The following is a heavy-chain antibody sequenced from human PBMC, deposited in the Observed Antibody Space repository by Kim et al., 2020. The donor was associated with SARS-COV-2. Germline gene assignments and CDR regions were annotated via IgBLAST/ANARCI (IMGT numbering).Heavy chain of an antibody. V-gene: IGHV3-48*04. D-gene: IGHD4-17*01. CDR3: ARDGPDYGDSLYYYYEMDV. CDR2: ISSSSSTI. J-gene: IGHJ6*02. CDR1: GFTFSSYS. Sequence: GGSLRLSCAASGFTFSSYSMNWVRQAPGKGLEWVSNISSSSSTIYYADSVKGRYTISRDNAKHSLYLQMNSLRAEDTAVYYCARDGPDYGDSLYYYYEMDVWGQGTTVTVSS.